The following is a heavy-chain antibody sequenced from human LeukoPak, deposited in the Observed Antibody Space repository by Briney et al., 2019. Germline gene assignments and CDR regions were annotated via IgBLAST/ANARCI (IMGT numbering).Heavy chain of an antibody. CDR3: ARDRKYYYHMDV. CDR1: GGSFSGYY. Sequence: PSETLSLTCAVYGGSFSGYYWSWIRQPPGKGLEWIGEINHSGSTNYNPSLKSRVTISVDTSKNQFSLKLSSVTAADTAPYYCARDRKYYYHMDVWGKGTTVTVSS. V-gene: IGHV4-34*01. D-gene: IGHD1-14*01. J-gene: IGHJ6*03. CDR2: INHSGST.